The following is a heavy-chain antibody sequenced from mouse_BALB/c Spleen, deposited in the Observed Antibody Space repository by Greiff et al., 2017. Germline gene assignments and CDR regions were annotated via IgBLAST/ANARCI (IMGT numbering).Heavy chain of an antibody. CDR3: ARTTATGYAMDD. Sequence: VQLQQSGAELVKPGASVKLSCTASGFNIKDTYMHWVKQRPEQGLEWIGRIDPANGNTKYDPKFQGKATITADTSSNTAYLQLSSLTSEDTAVYYCARTTATGYAMDDWGQGTSVTVSS. J-gene: IGHJ4*01. D-gene: IGHD1-2*01. V-gene: IGHV14-3*02. CDR2: IDPANGNT. CDR1: GFNIKDTY.